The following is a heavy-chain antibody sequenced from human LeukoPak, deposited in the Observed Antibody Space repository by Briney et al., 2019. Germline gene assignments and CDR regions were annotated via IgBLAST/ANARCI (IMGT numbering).Heavy chain of an antibody. D-gene: IGHD4-17*01. V-gene: IGHV1-3*01. CDR1: GYTFTGFN. CDR2: INAGNGNT. Sequence: ASVKVSCKASGYTFTGFNIHWVRQAPGQRLEWIGWINAGNGNTKYSHEFQGRVTITRDTSASTAHMELSSLRSEDRAVYYCARGPNYGDYVPSAFWGQGTLVTVSS. CDR3: ARGPNYGDYVPSAF. J-gene: IGHJ4*02.